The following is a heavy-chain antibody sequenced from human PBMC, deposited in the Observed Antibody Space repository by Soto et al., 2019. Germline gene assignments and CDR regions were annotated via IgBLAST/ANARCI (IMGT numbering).Heavy chain of an antibody. V-gene: IGHV3-64D*06. CDR2: FYRNGADT. J-gene: IGHJ6*02. Sequence: PGGPMRLCWSAAGGKFIDYTVRWVRQGPTKRLEYVSGFYRNGADTFYAESVKGRFTVSRDTSGNTLFLQMRSLRREDTAVYYCTAEPQWEARFTFWTSGAKGGMDVWGQGTTVPVSS. CDR1: GGKFIDYT. D-gene: IGHD1-26*01. CDR3: TAEPQWEARFTFWTSGAKGGMDV.